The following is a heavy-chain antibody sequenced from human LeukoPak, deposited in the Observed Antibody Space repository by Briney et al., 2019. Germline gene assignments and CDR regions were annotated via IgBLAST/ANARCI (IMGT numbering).Heavy chain of an antibody. CDR3: ARGRIVGATAPAFDI. J-gene: IGHJ3*02. D-gene: IGHD1-26*01. Sequence: SETLSLTCTVSGGSISSGYYYWSWIRQPPGKGLEWIAYMYYSGSTYYNPSLKSRVTMSADTSKDQFSLKLSSVNAADTAVYYCARGRIVGATAPAFDICGQGTMVTVSS. CDR1: GGSISSGYYY. V-gene: IGHV4-30-4*02. CDR2: MYYSGST.